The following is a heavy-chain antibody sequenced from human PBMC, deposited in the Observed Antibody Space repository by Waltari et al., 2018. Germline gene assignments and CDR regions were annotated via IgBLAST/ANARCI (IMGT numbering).Heavy chain of an antibody. D-gene: IGHD1-26*01. CDR2: INPNSGGP. Sequence: QVQLVQSGAEVKKPGASVKVSCKASGYTFTGYYLHWVRQAPGQGLEWMGRINPNSGGPNYAQKFQGRVTMTRDTCISTADMELGRLRADDTAVYYCARDVWGLPPYFDYWGQGTLVTVSS. CDR3: ARDVWGLPPYFDY. CDR1: GYTFTGYY. J-gene: IGHJ4*02. V-gene: IGHV1-2*06.